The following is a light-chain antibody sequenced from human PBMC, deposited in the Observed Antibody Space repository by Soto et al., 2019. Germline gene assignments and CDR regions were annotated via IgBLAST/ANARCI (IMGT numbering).Light chain of an antibody. J-gene: IGKJ5*01. CDR3: QQYANSPIT. V-gene: IGKV3-20*01. CDR1: QSVSSNY. Sequence: EGVLSHSAGNLSLSPGERASLSCRASQSVSSNYLAWYQQKPGQAPRLLIYGASTRATGIPDRFSGSGSGTVFTLTISRLEPEDFAVYYCQQYANSPITFGQGTRLEIK. CDR2: GAS.